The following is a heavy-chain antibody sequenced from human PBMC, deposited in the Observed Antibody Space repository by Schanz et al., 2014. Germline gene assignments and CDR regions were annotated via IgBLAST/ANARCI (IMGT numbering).Heavy chain of an antibody. CDR2: ISAYNGNT. CDR1: GYTFTSSG. J-gene: IGHJ5*02. D-gene: IGHD1-1*01. CDR3: AREDRGTWAS. V-gene: IGHV1-18*01. Sequence: SGYTFTSSGISWVRQAPGQGLEWSGWISAYNGNTNYAQILQGRVTMTTDTSTSTAYMDLSSLRPEDTAVYYCAREDRGTWASWGQGTLVADFS.